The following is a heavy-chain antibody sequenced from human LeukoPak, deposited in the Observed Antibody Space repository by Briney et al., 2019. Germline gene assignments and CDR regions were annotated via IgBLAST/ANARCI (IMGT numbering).Heavy chain of an antibody. CDR2: INPNSGGT. V-gene: IGHV1-2*02. J-gene: IGHJ4*02. Sequence: ASVTVSCKPSGYTFTDYYLHWVRQAPGQGLEWMGWINPNSGGTNYAQKFQGRVTMTRDTSISTAYMELSRLRSDDTAVYYCATSPYGCGGDCFFDYWGQGTLVTVSS. CDR3: ATSPYGCGGDCFFDY. CDR1: GYTFTDYY. D-gene: IGHD2-21*02.